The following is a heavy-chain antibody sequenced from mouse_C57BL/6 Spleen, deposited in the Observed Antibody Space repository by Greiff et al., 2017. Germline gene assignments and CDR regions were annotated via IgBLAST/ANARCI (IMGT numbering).Heavy chain of an antibody. CDR3: ARGGLDYGSSYDYFDY. CDR2: ILPGSGST. Sequence: QVQLQQSGAELMKPGASVKLSCKATGYTFTGYWIEWVKQRPGHGLEWIGEILPGSGSTNYNEKFKGKATFTADTSSNTAYMQLSSLTTEDSAIYYCARGGLDYGSSYDYFDYWGQGTTLTVSS. CDR1: GYTFTGYW. V-gene: IGHV1-9*01. J-gene: IGHJ2*01. D-gene: IGHD1-1*01.